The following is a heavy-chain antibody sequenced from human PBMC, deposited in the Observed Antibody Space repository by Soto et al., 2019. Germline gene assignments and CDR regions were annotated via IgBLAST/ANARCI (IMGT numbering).Heavy chain of an antibody. D-gene: IGHD3-3*01. Sequence: GGPLSLSGPASGFTFSGYAMSWVRQAPGKGLEWASAISGSGGSTYYADSVKCRFTISRDNSKNTLYLQMNSLRAEDTAVYYCAKDPHPYYDFWNGYYTGSWFDPWGQGTLVTVSS. CDR1: GFTFSGYA. CDR3: AKDPHPYYDFWNGYYTGSWFDP. V-gene: IGHV3-23*01. J-gene: IGHJ5*02. CDR2: ISGSGGST.